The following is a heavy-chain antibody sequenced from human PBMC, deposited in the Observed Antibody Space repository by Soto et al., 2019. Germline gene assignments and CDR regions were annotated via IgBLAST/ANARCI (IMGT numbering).Heavy chain of an antibody. CDR1: GYTFTSYA. CDR2: INAGNGNT. Sequence: ASVKVSCKASGYTFTSYAMHWVRQAPGQRLEWMGWINAGNGNTKYSQKFQGRVTITRDTSASTAYMELSSLRSEDTAVYYCARDWWTRAPSGWYRPNQVYYYYYGMDVWGQGTTVTVSS. D-gene: IGHD6-19*01. J-gene: IGHJ6*02. V-gene: IGHV1-3*01. CDR3: ARDWWTRAPSGWYRPNQVYYYYYGMDV.